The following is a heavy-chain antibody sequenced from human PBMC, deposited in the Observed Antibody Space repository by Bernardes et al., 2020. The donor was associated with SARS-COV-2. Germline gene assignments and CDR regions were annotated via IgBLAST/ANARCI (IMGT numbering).Heavy chain of an antibody. D-gene: IGHD3-10*01. CDR1: GFTFSNYL. CDR3: TTAGSF. V-gene: IGHV3-15*01. J-gene: IGHJ4*02. Sequence: GGSLRLSCAASGFTFSNYLFSWFRQAPGKGLEWVGRIKSRADGGAVDYAAPVKGRFTISRDDSRDTLYLQMNSLKTGDTAVYYCTTAGSFWGQGTLVTVSS. CDR2: IKSRADGGAV.